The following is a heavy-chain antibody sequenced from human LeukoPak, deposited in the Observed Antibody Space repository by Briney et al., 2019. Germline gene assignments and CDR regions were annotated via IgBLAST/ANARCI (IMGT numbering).Heavy chain of an antibody. CDR2: IDPNGGGT. Sequence: ASVKVSCKASGYTFTVYYIHWVRPAPGQGLEWMGWIDPNGGGTKYAQKFQGRVTMTRDTSISTAYMELSSLRSEDTAVYYCARELRAMGFDPWGQGTLVTVSS. V-gene: IGHV1-2*02. J-gene: IGHJ5*02. D-gene: IGHD5-18*01. CDR3: ARELRAMGFDP. CDR1: GYTFTVYY.